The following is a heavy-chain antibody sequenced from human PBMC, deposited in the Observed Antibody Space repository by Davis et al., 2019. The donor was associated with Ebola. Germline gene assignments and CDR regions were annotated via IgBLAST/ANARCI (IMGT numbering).Heavy chain of an antibody. CDR2: ISESGLTI. D-gene: IGHD3-22*01. J-gene: IGHJ6*02. V-gene: IGHV3-48*03. Sequence: GGSLILSCVVSGFTFGDYPMNWVRQAPGKGLDWVAYISESGLTIYYSDSVKGRFTISRDDAKKSLHLEMNSLRAEDTAVYYCARGLYGMDVWGQGTTVTVPS. CDR3: ARGLYGMDV. CDR1: GFTFGDYP.